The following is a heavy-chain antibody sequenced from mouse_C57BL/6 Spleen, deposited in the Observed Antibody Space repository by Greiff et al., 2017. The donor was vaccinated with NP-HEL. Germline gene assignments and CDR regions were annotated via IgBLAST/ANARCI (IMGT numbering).Heavy chain of an antibody. D-gene: IGHD2-4*01. J-gene: IGHJ2*01. CDR3: ARDDYERGFDY. CDR2: INPNNGGT. Sequence: EVKLVESGPELVKPGASVKMSCKASGYTFTDYNMHWVKQSHGKSLEWIGYINPNNGGTSYNQKFKGKATLTVNKSSSTAYMELRSLTSEDSAVYYCARDDYERGFDYWGQGTTLTVSS. CDR1: GYTFTDYN. V-gene: IGHV1-22*01.